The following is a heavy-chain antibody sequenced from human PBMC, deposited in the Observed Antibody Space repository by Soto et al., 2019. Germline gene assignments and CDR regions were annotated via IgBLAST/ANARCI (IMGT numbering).Heavy chain of an antibody. V-gene: IGHV3-53*01. CDR3: ELFGVHSWNCRYYYGMDF. CDR2: INSSGST. CDR1: GFTVSSNY. D-gene: IGHD1-7*01. J-gene: IGHJ6*02. Sequence: GGSLRLSCAASGFTVSSNYMSWVRQAPGKGLEWVSGINSSGSTKYADSAKGRFTITRDNTKKKTYLQKNSRRAEDTTGEYYELFGVHSWNCRYYYGMDFWGQGTPVTVSS.